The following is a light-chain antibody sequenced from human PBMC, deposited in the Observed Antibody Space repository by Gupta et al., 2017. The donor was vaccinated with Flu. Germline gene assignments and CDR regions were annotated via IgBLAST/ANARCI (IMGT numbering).Light chain of an antibody. CDR1: QNIGGA. J-gene: IGKJ1*01. CDR2: YAS. Sequence: EIVLTQSPDFQSVTPKERVTITCRASQNIGGALHWYQQKPDQSPKVLIKYASQSFSGVPSRFSGSGSGTDFTLTINGLKTEDAATYYCHQSSDLPWTFGQGTKVEIK. V-gene: IGKV6-21*01. CDR3: HQSSDLPWT.